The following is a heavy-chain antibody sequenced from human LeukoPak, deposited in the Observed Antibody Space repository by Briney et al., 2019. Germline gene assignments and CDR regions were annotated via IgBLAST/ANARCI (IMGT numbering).Heavy chain of an antibody. CDR1: GFTFSSYW. D-gene: IGHD6-19*01. J-gene: IGHJ4*02. CDR3: ARTYSSFDY. Sequence: GGSLRLSCAVSGFTFSSYWMHWVRQAPGKGLVWVSRINNDGSATAYADSVKGRFTISRDNTKNTLYLQMNSLRAEDTAVYYCARTYSSFDYWGQGTLVTVSS. V-gene: IGHV3-74*01. CDR2: INNDGSAT.